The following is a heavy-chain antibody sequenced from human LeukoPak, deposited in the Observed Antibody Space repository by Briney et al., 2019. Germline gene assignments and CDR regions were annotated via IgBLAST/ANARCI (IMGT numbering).Heavy chain of an antibody. CDR1: GFTFGDYA. D-gene: IGHD3-22*01. V-gene: IGHV3-49*03. CDR3: GFSHYYDSSALYYFDY. CDR2: IRSKAYGGTT. Sequence: GGSLRLSCTASGFTFGDYAMSWFRQAPGKGLEWVGFIRSKAYGGTTEYAASVKGRFTTSRDDSKSIAYLQMNSLKTEDTAVYYCGFSHYYDSSALYYFDYWGQGTLVTVSS. J-gene: IGHJ4*02.